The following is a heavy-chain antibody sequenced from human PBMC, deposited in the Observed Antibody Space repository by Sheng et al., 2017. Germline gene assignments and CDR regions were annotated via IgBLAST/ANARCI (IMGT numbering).Heavy chain of an antibody. CDR1: GGSFSGYY. J-gene: IGHJ6*03. D-gene: IGHD3-3*01. Sequence: QVQLQQCGAGLLKPSETLSLTCAVYGGSFSGYYWSWIRQPPGKGLEWIGEINHSGSTNYNPSLKSRVTISVDTSKNQFSLKLSSVTAADTAVYYCARGLDFWSGFVSLGYYYYMDVWGKGTTVTVSS. CDR3: ARGLDFWSGFVSLGYYYYMDV. CDR2: INHSGST. V-gene: IGHV4-34*01.